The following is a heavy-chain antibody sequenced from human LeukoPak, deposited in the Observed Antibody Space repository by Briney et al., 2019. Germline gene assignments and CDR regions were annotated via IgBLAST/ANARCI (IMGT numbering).Heavy chain of an antibody. J-gene: IGHJ3*02. V-gene: IGHV4-4*07. CDR2: IYTSGST. CDR3: ARGSSTRSSYDAFDI. D-gene: IGHD3-10*01. CDR1: GGSISSYY. Sequence: PSETLSLTCTVSGGSISSYYWSWIRQPAGKGLEWIGRIYTSGSTNYNPSLKSRVTMSVDTSKNQFSLKLSSVTAADTAVYYCARGSSTRSSYDAFDIWGQGTMVTVSS.